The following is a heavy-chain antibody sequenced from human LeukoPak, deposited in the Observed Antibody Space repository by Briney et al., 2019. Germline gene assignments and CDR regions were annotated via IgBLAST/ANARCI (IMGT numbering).Heavy chain of an antibody. CDR3: ARHSSVTPTFDY. Sequence: SETLSLTCTVSGGSISSYYWSWIRQPPGKGLEWVGYIYYSGSTTYNPSLKSRVTISVDTSKNQFSLKLSSVTAADTAVYYCARHSSVTPTFDYWGQGTLVTFSS. J-gene: IGHJ4*02. V-gene: IGHV4-59*08. CDR1: GGSISSYY. D-gene: IGHD4-23*01. CDR2: IYYSGST.